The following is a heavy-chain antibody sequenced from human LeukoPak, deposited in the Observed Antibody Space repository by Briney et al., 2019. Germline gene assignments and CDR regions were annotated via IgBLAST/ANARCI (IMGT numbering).Heavy chain of an antibody. CDR3: ARAPRELLYLIPPPGPIDY. D-gene: IGHD3-10*01. CDR2: IYYSGST. J-gene: IGHJ4*02. CDR1: GGSISSYY. Sequence: SETLSLTCTVSGGSISSYYWGWIRQPPGKGLEWIGSIYYSGSTYYNPSLKSRVTISVDTSKNQFSLKLSSVTAADTAVYYCARAPRELLYLIPPPGPIDYWGQGTLVTVSS. V-gene: IGHV4-39*07.